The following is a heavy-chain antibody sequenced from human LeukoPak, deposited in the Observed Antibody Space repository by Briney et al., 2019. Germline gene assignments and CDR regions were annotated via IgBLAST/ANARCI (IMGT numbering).Heavy chain of an antibody. Sequence: SETLSLTCAVYGGSFSGYYWSWIRQPPGKGLEWIGEINHSGSTNYNPSLKSRVTISVDTSKNQFSLKLSSVTAADTAVYYCARSDYDILTGYYNWFDPWGQGTLVTLSS. CDR1: GGSFSGYY. CDR3: ARSDYDILTGYYNWFDP. J-gene: IGHJ5*02. V-gene: IGHV4-34*01. CDR2: INHSGST. D-gene: IGHD3-9*01.